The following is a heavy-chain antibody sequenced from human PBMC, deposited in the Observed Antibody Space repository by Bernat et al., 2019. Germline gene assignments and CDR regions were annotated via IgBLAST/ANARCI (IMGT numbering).Heavy chain of an antibody. CDR3: ASLVGSGSSSGGFDY. D-gene: IGHD6-6*01. V-gene: IGHV3-33*01. J-gene: IGHJ4*02. CDR1: GFTFSSYG. CDR2: IWYDGSNK. Sequence: QVQLVESGGGVVQPGRSLRLSCAASGFTFSSYGMHWVRQAPGKGLEWVAVIWYDGSNKYYADSVKGRFTISRDNSENTLYMQMNSLRAEDTAVYYCASLVGSGSSSGGFDYWGQGTLVTVSS.